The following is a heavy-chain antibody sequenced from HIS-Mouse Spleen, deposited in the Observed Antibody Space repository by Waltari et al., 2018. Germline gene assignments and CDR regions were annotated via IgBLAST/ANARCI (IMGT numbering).Heavy chain of an antibody. CDR3: AREIPYSSSWYDWYFDL. CDR1: GGSISSSSYY. J-gene: IGHJ2*01. CDR2: IYYSGST. Sequence: QLQLQESGPGLVKPSESLSLTCTVSGGSISSSSYYWGWIRQPPGKGLEWIGSIYYSGSTSYNPSLMSRGTISVDTSKNQFSLKLSSVTAADTAVYYCAREIPYSSSWYDWYFDLWGRGTLVTVSS. D-gene: IGHD6-13*01. V-gene: IGHV4-39*07.